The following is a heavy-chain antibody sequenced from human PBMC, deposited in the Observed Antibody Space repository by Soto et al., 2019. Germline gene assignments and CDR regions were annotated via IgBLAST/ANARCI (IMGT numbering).Heavy chain of an antibody. CDR2: ISYDGSNK. J-gene: IGHJ3*02. CDR3: ARGRYDSSGWGAFDI. D-gene: IGHD3-22*01. CDR1: GFTFSSYA. V-gene: IGHV3-30-3*01. Sequence: GGSLRLSCAASGFTFSSYAMHWVRQAPGKGLEWVAVISYDGSNKYYADSVKGRFTISRDNSKNTLYLQMNSLRAEDTAVYYCARGRYDSSGWGAFDIWGQGTIVTVSS.